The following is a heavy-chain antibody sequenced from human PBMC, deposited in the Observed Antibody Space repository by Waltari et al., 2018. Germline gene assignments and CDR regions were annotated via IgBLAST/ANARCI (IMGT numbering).Heavy chain of an antibody. CDR3: ATTGRSGVLLWFGEFDY. V-gene: IGHV1-69*05. Sequence: QVQLVQSGAEVKKPGSSVKVSCKASGGTFSSYAISWVRQAPGQGLEWMGGIIPIFGTANYAQKFQGRVTITTDESTSTAYMELSSLRSEDTAVYYCATTGRSGVLLWFGEFDYWGQGTLVTVSS. CDR1: GGTFSSYA. CDR2: IIPIFGTA. D-gene: IGHD3-10*01. J-gene: IGHJ4*02.